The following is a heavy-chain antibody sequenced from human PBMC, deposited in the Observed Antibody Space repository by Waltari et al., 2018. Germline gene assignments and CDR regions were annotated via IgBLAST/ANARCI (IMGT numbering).Heavy chain of an antibody. CDR3: AKDFWSGNYSGNLVY. V-gene: IGHV3-30*18. D-gene: IGHD3-3*01. CDR1: IFTLTNFG. J-gene: IGHJ4*02. CDR2: ISDDGNEK. Sequence: LQLEQSGGGVVQPGTSLRLSCTSSIFTLTNFGMHWVRPATGKGLEWVAVISDDGNEKHYADSVKGRFIISRDNSKNTVFLEMNSLRSEDTAVYYCAKDFWSGNYSGNLVYWGQGTLVSVSS.